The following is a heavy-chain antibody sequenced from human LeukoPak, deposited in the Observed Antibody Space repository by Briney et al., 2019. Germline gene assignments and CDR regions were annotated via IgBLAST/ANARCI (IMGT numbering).Heavy chain of an antibody. V-gene: IGHV3-23*01. D-gene: IGHD1-20*01. CDR1: GFAFSSHA. CDR3: AKGVTGTTY. Sequence: GGSLRLSCAASGFAFSSHAMSWVRQAPGKGLEWVSAISGSGGSTYYADSVKGRFTISRDNSKDTLYLQMNCLRAEDTAVYYCAKGVTGTTYWGQGTLVTVSS. CDR2: ISGSGGST. J-gene: IGHJ4*02.